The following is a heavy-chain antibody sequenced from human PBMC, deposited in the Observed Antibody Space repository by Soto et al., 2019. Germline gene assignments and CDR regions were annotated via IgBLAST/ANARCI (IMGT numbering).Heavy chain of an antibody. D-gene: IGHD3-10*01. CDR2: IYYSGST. J-gene: IGHJ5*02. V-gene: IGHV4-39*01. CDR1: GGSIRSSSYY. CDR3: TNSNWFDP. Sequence: PSETLSLTCTVAGGSIRSSSYYWGWIRQPPGKGLEWIGRIYYSGSTYYNPSLKSRVTISVDTSKNQFSLKLSSVTAADTAVYYCTNSNWFDPWGQGTLVTVSS.